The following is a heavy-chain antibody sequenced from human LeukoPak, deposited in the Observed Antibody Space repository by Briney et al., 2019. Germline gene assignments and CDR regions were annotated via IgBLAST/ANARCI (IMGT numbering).Heavy chain of an antibody. D-gene: IGHD5-12*01. CDR1: GYTFTGSY. CDR3: ARDQRQWLRLKELDY. V-gene: IGHV1-2*02. J-gene: IGHJ4*02. Sequence: APVRVSCKASGYTFTGSYMHWVRQAPGHGVEGMGWINPISGVTKYEQTFPGRVTVSRATSISTAYMELSRLRSDDTAVYYCARDQRQWLRLKELDYGGGRTLVTVSS. CDR2: INPISGVT.